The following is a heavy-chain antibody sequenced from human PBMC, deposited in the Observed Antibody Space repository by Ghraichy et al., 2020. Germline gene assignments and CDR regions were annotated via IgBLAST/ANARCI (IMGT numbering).Heavy chain of an antibody. CDR1: GGSISSSSYY. CDR2: IYYSGST. CDR3: ARRGAMVT. V-gene: IGHV4-39*01. Sequence: SETLSLTCTVSGGSISSSSYYWGWIRQPPGKGLEWIGSIYYSGSTYYNPSLKSRVTISVDTSKNQFSLKLSSVTAADTAVYYCARRGAMVTWGQGTLVTVSS. D-gene: IGHD5-18*01. J-gene: IGHJ4*02.